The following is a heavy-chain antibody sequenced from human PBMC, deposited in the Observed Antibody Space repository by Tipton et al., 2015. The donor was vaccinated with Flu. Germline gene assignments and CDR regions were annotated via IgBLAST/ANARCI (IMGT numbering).Heavy chain of an antibody. CDR3: AKSLKRCSSTSCSVTDAFDI. V-gene: IGHV3-23*01. Sequence: GSLRLSCAASGFTFSSYAMSWVRQAPGKGLEWVSAISGSGGSTYYADSVKGRFTISRDNSKNTLYLQMNSLRAEDTAVYYCAKSLKRCSSTSCSVTDAFDIWGQGTMVTVSS. J-gene: IGHJ3*02. CDR1: GFTFSSYA. CDR2: ISGSGGST. D-gene: IGHD2-2*01.